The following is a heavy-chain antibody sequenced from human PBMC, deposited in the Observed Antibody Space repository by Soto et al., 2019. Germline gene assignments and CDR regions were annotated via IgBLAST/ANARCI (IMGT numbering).Heavy chain of an antibody. CDR1: GGSITSRTYS. Sequence: SETLSLTCAVCGGSITSRTYSWGWIRQPPGKTLEWIGTIYYHGNTYSNPSLKSRVTISVDTSNNQLSLKLRSVTAADTAVYYCARLRLTGYFEYWGQGTLVTVSS. V-gene: IGHV4-39*01. J-gene: IGHJ4*02. CDR2: IYYHGNT. CDR3: ARLRLTGYFEY.